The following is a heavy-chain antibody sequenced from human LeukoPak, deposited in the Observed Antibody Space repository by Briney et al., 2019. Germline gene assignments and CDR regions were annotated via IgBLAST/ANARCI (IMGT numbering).Heavy chain of an antibody. CDR1: GGSISSGLHS. J-gene: IGHJ3*02. CDR2: VSNSGNT. V-gene: IGHV4-61*01. Sequence: SETLSLTCDVSGGSISSGLHSWSWIRQPLGKGLEWIGYVSNSGNTNYNPSFRSRFTISVDTSKNQFSLKLTSVTAADTAVYFCARENYVFDIWGQGTMVTVSS. CDR3: ARENYVFDI.